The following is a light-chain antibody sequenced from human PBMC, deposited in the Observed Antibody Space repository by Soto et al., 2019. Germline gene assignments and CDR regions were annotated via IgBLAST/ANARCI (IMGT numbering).Light chain of an antibody. J-gene: IGKJ5*01. CDR3: QQYNNWPFT. CDR2: GAS. Sequence: IVMTQSPATRSVSPGERATLSCRASQSVSSNLVWYQQKPGQAPRLFIYGASTRATGIPAGFSGSGSGTEFTRTISSVQSEDFGVYYCQQYNNWPFTFGQGTRLEIK. CDR1: QSVSSN. V-gene: IGKV3-15*01.